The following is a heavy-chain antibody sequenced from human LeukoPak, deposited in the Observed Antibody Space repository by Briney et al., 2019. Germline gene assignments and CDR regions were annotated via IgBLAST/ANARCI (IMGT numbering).Heavy chain of an antibody. CDR2: CNSDGSST. D-gene: IGHD5-18*01. J-gene: IGHJ4*02. CDR1: GFTFSSYW. V-gene: IGHV3-74*01. Sequence: QPGGSLRLSCAASGFTFSSYWMHWVRQAPGKGLVWVSSCNSDGSSTSYADSVKGRFTISRDNAKDTLFLQMNSLRAEDTAVYYCARAEWIHLWSPFDYWGQGTLVSVSS. CDR3: ARAEWIHLWSPFDY.